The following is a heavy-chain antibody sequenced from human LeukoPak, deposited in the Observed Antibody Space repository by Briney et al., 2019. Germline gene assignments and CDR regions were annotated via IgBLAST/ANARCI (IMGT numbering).Heavy chain of an antibody. D-gene: IGHD3-10*01. Sequence: PGGSLRLSCAASGFILNDYGMHWVRQAPGKGLEWVAVIWYDGSNKYYADSVKGRFTISRDDAKNSLYLQMNSLRAEDTAVYYCARGHSRVDYWGQGTLVTVPS. CDR3: ARGHSRVDY. J-gene: IGHJ4*02. CDR2: IWYDGSNK. V-gene: IGHV3-33*01. CDR1: GFILNDYG.